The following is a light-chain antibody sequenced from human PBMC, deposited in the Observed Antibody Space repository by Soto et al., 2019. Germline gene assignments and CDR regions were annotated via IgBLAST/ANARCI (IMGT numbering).Light chain of an antibody. CDR3: SSYAGGFVV. Sequence: QSVLSQPASVSGSPGQSITISCTGTSSDIGAHTYVSWFQQHPGKVPKVIIYNVSTRPSGISDRFSGSKSGNTASLTSSGLQAEDEADYYCSSYAGGFVVFGGGTKLTVL. V-gene: IGLV2-14*01. CDR1: SSDIGAHTY. J-gene: IGLJ2*01. CDR2: NVS.